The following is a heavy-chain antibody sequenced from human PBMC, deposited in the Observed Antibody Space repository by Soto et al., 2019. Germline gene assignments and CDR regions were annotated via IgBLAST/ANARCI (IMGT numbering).Heavy chain of an antibody. CDR2: ISAYNGNT. CDR1: GYTFTSYG. J-gene: IGHJ5*02. CDR3: ARDRRYCSSTSCYGGGSPP. V-gene: IGHV1-18*01. Sequence: ASVKVSCKASGYTFTSYGISWVRQAPGQGLEWMGWISAYNGNTNYAQKLQGRVTMTTDTSTSTAYMELRSLRSDDTAVYYCARDRRYCSSTSCYGGGSPPWGQGTLVTVSS. D-gene: IGHD2-2*01.